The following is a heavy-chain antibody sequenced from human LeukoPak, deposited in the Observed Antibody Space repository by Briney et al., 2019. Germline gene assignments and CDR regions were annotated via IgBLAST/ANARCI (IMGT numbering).Heavy chain of an antibody. CDR1: SGSFSGYF. V-gene: IGHV4-34*01. CDR2: INQRGST. CDR3: ARGSIYYGDSSVYFDY. D-gene: IGHD3-22*01. J-gene: IGHJ4*02. Sequence: SETLSLTCAVDSGSFSGYFWTYVRQPPGMGLEWIGEINQRGSTNYSPSLKSRVTMSVDTSKNQFSLRLSSVTAADTAVYYCARGSIYYGDSSVYFDYWAQGTLVTVSS.